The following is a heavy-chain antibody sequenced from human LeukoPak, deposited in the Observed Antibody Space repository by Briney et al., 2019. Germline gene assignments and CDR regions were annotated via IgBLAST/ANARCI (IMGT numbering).Heavy chain of an antibody. CDR3: ARVAGRNWNDSGDNWFDP. CDR2: IYTSGST. J-gene: IGHJ5*02. Sequence: PSETLSLTCTVSGGSISSYYWSWIRQPAGKGLEWIGRIYTSGSTNYNPSLKSRVTMSVDTSKNQFSLTLSSATAADTAVYYCARVAGRNWNDSGDNWFDPWGQGTLVTVSS. V-gene: IGHV4-4*07. D-gene: IGHD1-1*01. CDR1: GGSISSYY.